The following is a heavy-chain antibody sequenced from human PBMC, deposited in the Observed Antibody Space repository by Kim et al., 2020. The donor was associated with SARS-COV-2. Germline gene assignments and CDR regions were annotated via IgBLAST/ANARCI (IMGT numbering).Heavy chain of an antibody. Sequence: SETLSLTCTVSGGSISSSSYYWGWIRQPPGKGLEWIGSIYYSGSTYYNPSLKSRVTISVDTSKNQFSLKLSSVTAADTAVYYCARIWIVVVVAATLDAFDIWGQGTMVTVSS. CDR2: IYYSGST. V-gene: IGHV4-39*01. J-gene: IGHJ3*02. CDR3: ARIWIVVVVAATLDAFDI. CDR1: GGSISSSSYY. D-gene: IGHD2-15*01.